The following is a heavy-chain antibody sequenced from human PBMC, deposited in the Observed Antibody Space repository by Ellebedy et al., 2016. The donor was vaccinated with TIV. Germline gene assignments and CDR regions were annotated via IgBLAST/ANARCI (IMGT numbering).Heavy chain of an antibody. D-gene: IGHD5-12*01. CDR2: ISHDGGT. CDR3: ARGPLVSGYDYYYGLDV. J-gene: IGHJ6*02. CDR1: GGSNSDYY. Sequence: MPSETLSLTCAVYGGSNSDYYWTWVRQSPGKGLEWVGEISHDGGTTHYSPSLKSRVTILLDTSKNQISLKVSSVTAADTAVYYCARGPLVSGYDYYYGLDVWGQGTTVTVSS. V-gene: IGHV4-34*01.